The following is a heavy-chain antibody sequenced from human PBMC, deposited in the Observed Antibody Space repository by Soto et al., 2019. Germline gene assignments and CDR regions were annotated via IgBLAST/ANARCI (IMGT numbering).Heavy chain of an antibody. V-gene: IGHV3-74*01. D-gene: IGHD1-7*01. J-gene: IGHJ4*01. CDR2: INGDGRST. CDR1: GFTFRTYW. Sequence: GESLSLSCAASGFTFRTYWMRCVRQAPGKGLVWDSRINGDGRSTTYADSVKGRFTIARDNDKNTLYLQMKSLRAEDTAVYYCARERKLELGAYWRLGTLVTVSS. CDR3: ARERKLELGAY.